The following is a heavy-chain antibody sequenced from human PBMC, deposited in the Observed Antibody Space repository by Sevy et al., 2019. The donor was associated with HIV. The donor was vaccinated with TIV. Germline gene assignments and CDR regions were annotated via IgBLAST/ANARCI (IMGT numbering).Heavy chain of an antibody. J-gene: IGHJ6*02. V-gene: IGHV4-61*01. CDR2: VHYFGST. CDR3: ARDQYYDIGTGLYAMDV. CDR1: GASVSAANDY. D-gene: IGHD3-9*01. Sequence: SETLSLTCSVSGASVSAANDYWSWIRQPPGKGLEWIGNVHYFGSTNYNPSLKSRVTISLDTSKKQFSLKLSSVTAADTAVYYCARDQYYDIGTGLYAMDVWGQGTTVTVSS.